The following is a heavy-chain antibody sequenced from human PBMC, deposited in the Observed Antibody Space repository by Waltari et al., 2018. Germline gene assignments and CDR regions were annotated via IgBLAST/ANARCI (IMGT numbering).Heavy chain of an antibody. D-gene: IGHD6-6*01. CDR3: ARAIAARRWFDP. Sequence: QVQLVQSGAEVKKPGASVKVSCKASGYTFTGYYMHWVRQAPGQGLGWMGRFNHDRGGTNYAQEFQGRVTRTRDTSISTAYMELSRLRSDDTAVYYCARAIAARRWFDPWGQGTLVTVSS. V-gene: IGHV1-2*02. CDR2: FNHDRGGT. CDR1: GYTFTGYY. J-gene: IGHJ5*02.